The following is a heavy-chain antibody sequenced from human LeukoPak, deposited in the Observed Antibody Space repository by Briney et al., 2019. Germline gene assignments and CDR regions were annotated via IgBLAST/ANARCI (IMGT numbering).Heavy chain of an antibody. CDR2: INPNSGGT. Sequence: ASVKVSCKASGYPFSSHGITWVRQAPGQGLEWMGWINPNSGGTNYAQKFQGWVTMTRDTSISTAYMELSRLRSDDTAVYYCARFDTAMAAFDYWGQGTLVTVSS. CDR3: ARFDTAMAAFDY. V-gene: IGHV1-2*04. J-gene: IGHJ4*02. CDR1: GYPFSSHG. D-gene: IGHD5-18*01.